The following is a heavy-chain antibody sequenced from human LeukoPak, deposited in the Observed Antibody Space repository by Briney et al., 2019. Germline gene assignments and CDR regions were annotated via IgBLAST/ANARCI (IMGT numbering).Heavy chain of an antibody. Sequence: SETLSLTCSVSGGSISNADYDWCWIRQAPGKGLGWFGSIFYGERNHYNPSLKSRATMSVDTSKNQFSLKLTSVTAADAAMYYCARQLPTAAADTRGYFEYWGQGAVVTVSS. D-gene: IGHD6-13*01. J-gene: IGHJ4*01. V-gene: IGHV4-39*01. CDR2: IFYGERN. CDR3: ARQLPTAAADTRGYFEY. CDR1: GGSISNADYD.